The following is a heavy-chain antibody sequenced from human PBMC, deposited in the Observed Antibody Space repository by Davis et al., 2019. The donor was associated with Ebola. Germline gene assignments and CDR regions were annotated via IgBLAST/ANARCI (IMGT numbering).Heavy chain of an antibody. CDR1: GLTFSRYG. J-gene: IGHJ4*02. CDR2: IWYDGRNA. Sequence: GESLKISCVASGLTFSRYGMHWVRQTPGKGLEWVAFIWYDGRNAHYIDSVKGRFTISRDNSKNALYLQMNSLRLQDTAIYYCAKDPGGHTSESDYWGQGTLVIVSS. D-gene: IGHD1-26*01. V-gene: IGHV3-30*02. CDR3: AKDPGGHTSESDY.